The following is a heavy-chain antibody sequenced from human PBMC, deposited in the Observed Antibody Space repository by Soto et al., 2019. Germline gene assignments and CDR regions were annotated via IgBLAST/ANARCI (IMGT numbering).Heavy chain of an antibody. J-gene: IGHJ4*02. CDR1: GFTFSNYA. CDR3: AKFGTSEEIYFDY. V-gene: IGHV3-23*01. CDR2: ISGSGGTT. Sequence: EVQLLESGGGLVQPGGSLRVSCAASGFTFSNYAMSWVRQAPGKGLEWVSGISGSGGTTYYADSVKGRFTISRDNSKNTLNLRMNSLRADDTAVYYCAKFGTSEEIYFDYWGQGTLVTVSS. D-gene: IGHD3-10*01.